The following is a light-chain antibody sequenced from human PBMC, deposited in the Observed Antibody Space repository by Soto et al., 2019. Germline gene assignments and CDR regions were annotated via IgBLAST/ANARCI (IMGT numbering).Light chain of an antibody. CDR1: QSISSW. Sequence: DIRMTQSPSTLSASVGDRVTITCRASQSISSWLAWYQQKPGEAPKLLIYDASSLESGVPSRFSGSGSGTEFTLTISRLQPDDFATYYCQQYNSYRTFGQGTKVEIK. V-gene: IGKV1-5*01. CDR3: QQYNSYRT. J-gene: IGKJ1*01. CDR2: DAS.